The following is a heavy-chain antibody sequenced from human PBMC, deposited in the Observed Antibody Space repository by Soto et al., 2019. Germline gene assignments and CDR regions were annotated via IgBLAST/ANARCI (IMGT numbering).Heavy chain of an antibody. CDR3: ARVCGGDCHNVMAV. D-gene: IGHD2-21*02. Sequence: QVQLQESGPGLVKPSQTLSLTCTVSGGSISSGGYYWSWIRQHPGRGLEWIGYIYYSGSTYYNPSLTTRLTTSVHTSKNQFSLKLSSVTAADTAVYYCARVCGGDCHNVMAVWGQGTTVTVSS. V-gene: IGHV4-31*03. CDR2: IYYSGST. CDR1: GGSISSGGYY. J-gene: IGHJ6*02.